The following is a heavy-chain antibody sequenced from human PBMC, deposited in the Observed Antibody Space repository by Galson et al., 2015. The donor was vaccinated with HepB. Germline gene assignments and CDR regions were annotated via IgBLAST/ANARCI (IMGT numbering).Heavy chain of an antibody. CDR3: ARDIGIAARPGYFDY. CDR2: ISYDGSNK. D-gene: IGHD6-6*01. J-gene: IGHJ4*02. Sequence: SLRLSCAASGFTFSSYAMHWVRQAPGKGLEWVAVISYDGSNKYYADSVKGRFTISRDNSKNTLYLQMNSLRAEDTAVYYCARDIGIAARPGYFDYWGQGTLVTVSS. CDR1: GFTFSSYA. V-gene: IGHV3-30-3*01.